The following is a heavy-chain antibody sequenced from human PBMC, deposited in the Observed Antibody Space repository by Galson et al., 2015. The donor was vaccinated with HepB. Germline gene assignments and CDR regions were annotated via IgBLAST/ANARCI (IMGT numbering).Heavy chain of an antibody. CDR2: IYPGDSGT. J-gene: IGHJ4*02. V-gene: IGHV5-51*01. CDR3: ARRYYDISGYYQYFDY. D-gene: IGHD3-22*01. CDR1: GYSFTNYW. Sequence: QSGAEVKKPGESLKISCKGSGYSFTNYWIGWVRQMPGKGLEWMGIIYPGDSGTRYSPSFPGQVTISADKSISTAYLQWSSLKASDTAMYYCARRYYDISGYYQYFDYWGQGTLVTVSS.